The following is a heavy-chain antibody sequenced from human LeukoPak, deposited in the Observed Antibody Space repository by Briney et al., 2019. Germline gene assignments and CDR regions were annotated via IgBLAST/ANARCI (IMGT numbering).Heavy chain of an antibody. J-gene: IGHJ3*02. D-gene: IGHD6-25*01. CDR1: GFTFSSHA. V-gene: IGHV3-23*01. CDR3: AKASGRGGAFDI. Sequence: PGGSLRLSCAASGFTFSSHAMSWVRQAPGKGLEWVSAISGRGGSTYYADSVKGRFTISRDNSKNTLYLQMNSLRAEDTAVYYCAKASGRGGAFDIWGQGTMVTVSS. CDR2: ISGRGGST.